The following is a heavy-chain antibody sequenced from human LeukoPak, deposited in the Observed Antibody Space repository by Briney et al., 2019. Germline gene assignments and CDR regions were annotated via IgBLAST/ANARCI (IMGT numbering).Heavy chain of an antibody. Sequence: PGGSLRLSCAASGFTFSDYEMHWVRQAPERGLEWISYISSSGSAIYYANSVKGRFTISRDNARNSLYLQMNSLRAEDTAVYYCARDGRGVFDYWGQGTLVTVSS. J-gene: IGHJ4*02. CDR1: GFTFSDYE. CDR3: ARDGRGVFDY. CDR2: ISSSGSAI. V-gene: IGHV3-48*03. D-gene: IGHD1-1*01.